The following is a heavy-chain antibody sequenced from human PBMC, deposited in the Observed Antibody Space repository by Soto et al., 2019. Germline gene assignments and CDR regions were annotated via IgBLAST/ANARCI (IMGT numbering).Heavy chain of an antibody. CDR3: ARGVEIVVLPSANLHAASWFDP. D-gene: IGHD2-2*01. CDR2: IHYSGRT. V-gene: IGHV4-30-4*01. Sequence: PSETLSLTCTFSGYSIRSGDCYLSWIRQPPGRGLEWIGYIHYSGRTFYNQSLKSRVTMSVDTSKNQFSLKLSSVTAADTAVYFCARGVEIVVLPSANLHAASWFDPWGQGTLDTVSS. J-gene: IGHJ5*02. CDR1: GYSIRSGDCY.